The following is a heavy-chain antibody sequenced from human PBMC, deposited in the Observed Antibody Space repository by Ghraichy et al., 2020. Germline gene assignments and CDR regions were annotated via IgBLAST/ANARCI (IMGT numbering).Heavy chain of an antibody. V-gene: IGHV3-23*01. CDR3: AKGSRGYSGYYFDN. Sequence: LSLTCAASGFSFGGYAMSWVRQAPGKGLEWVSAISGSGSSTYYADSVRGRFTISRDNSKNTLYLQMNSLRAEDTALYYCAKGSRGYSGYYFDNWGQGSLVTVSS. D-gene: IGHD5-12*01. CDR1: GFSFGGYA. CDR2: ISGSGSST. J-gene: IGHJ4*02.